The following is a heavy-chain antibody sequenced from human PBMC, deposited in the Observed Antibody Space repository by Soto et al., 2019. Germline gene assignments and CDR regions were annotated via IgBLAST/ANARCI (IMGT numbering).Heavy chain of an antibody. Sequence: SETHYLRSTGSGGSLSCYYWSWIRQPPGKGLEWIGYIYYSGSTNYNPSLKSRVTISVDTSKNQFSLKLSSVTAADTAVYYCARHHDSWGQGTLVTVS. CDR2: IYYSGST. J-gene: IGHJ4*02. V-gene: IGHV4-59*08. CDR1: GGSLSCYY. CDR3: ARHHDS.